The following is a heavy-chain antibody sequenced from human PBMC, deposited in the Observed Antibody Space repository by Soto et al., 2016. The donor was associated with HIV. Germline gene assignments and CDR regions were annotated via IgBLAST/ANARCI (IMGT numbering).Heavy chain of an antibody. CDR3: ARDWGDFDWLYYPQSGPFDY. D-gene: IGHD3-9*01. CDR2: TNSDGSSA. CDR1: GFTFSNYW. Sequence: EVQLMESGGGLVQVGGSLRLSCAASGFTFSNYWMHWVRQVPGKGLVWVSRTNSDGSSANYADSIKGRFTISRDNAKNXLYLQMNSLRAEDTAVYYCARDWGDFDWLYYPQSGPFDYWGQGTPVTVSS. V-gene: IGHV3-74*01. J-gene: IGHJ4*02.